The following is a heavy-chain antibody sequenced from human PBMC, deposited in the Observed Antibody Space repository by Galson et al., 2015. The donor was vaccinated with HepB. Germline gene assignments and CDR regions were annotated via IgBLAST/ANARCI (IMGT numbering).Heavy chain of an antibody. CDR3: ARDLYGPGSYWSGSKHYGMDD. J-gene: IGHJ6*02. CDR2: IYKSGST. Sequence: SLRLSCAAAGISVSSSYMTWVRQAPGKGLEWVSVIYKSGSTYYGDSVKGRFTISRDNSKNTLYLQMNSLRVEDTAVYYCARDLYGPGSYWSGSKHYGMDDGGHGTTVTVSS. CDR1: GISVSSSY. D-gene: IGHD3-10*01. V-gene: IGHV3-66*01.